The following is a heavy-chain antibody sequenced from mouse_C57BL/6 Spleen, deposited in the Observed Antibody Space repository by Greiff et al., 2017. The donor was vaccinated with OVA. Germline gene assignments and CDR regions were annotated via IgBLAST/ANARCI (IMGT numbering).Heavy chain of an antibody. CDR2: IRSKSNNYAT. V-gene: IGHV10-1*01. D-gene: IGHD2-3*01. Sequence: EVKLQESGGGLVQPKGSLKLSCAASGFSFNTYAMNWVRQAPGKGLEWVARIRSKSNNYATYYADSVKDRFTISRDDSESMLYLQMNNLKTEDTAMYYCVRQEAGYYPHFDYWGQGTTLTVSS. J-gene: IGHJ2*01. CDR1: GFSFNTYA. CDR3: VRQEAGYYPHFDY.